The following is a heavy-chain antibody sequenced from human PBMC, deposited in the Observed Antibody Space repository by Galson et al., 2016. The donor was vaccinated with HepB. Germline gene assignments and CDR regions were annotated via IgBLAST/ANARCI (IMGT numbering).Heavy chain of an antibody. CDR1: GFSFSTSG. J-gene: IGHJ4*02. V-gene: IGHV3-30*03. CDR3: ARDHGQWLVLSTDLFDY. Sequence: SLRLSCAASGFSFSTSGMSWVRQAPGKGLEWVAVISYDGSDKYYADSVKGRFTVFRDNSQNTVYLQMNSLRADDTAVYYCARDHGQWLVLSTDLFDYWGQGTLVTVSS. CDR2: ISYDGSDK. D-gene: IGHD6-19*01.